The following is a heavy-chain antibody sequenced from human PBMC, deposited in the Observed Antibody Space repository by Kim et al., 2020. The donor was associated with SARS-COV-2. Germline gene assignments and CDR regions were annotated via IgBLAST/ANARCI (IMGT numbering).Heavy chain of an antibody. D-gene: IGHD2-2*01. CDR3: AREYCSSTSCYGV. J-gene: IGHJ4*02. Sequence: YSPSFQGQVTISADKSISTAYLEWSSLKASDTAMYYCAREYCSSTSCYGVWGQGTLVTVSS. V-gene: IGHV5-51*01.